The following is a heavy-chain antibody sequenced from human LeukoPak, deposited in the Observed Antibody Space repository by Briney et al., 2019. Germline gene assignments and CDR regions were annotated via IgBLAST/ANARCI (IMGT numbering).Heavy chain of an antibody. CDR2: FDPEDGET. Sequence: ASVKVYCKVSGYPLTELSMHWLRQTPCTGLEWMGGFDPEDGETIYAQKFQGRVTMNEDTSTDTAYMELSSLRSEDTAFFFQAEDGIRYFDWLSQDYWGQGTLVTVSS. V-gene: IGHV1-24*01. CDR1: GYPLTELS. J-gene: IGHJ4*02. CDR3: AEDGIRYFDWLSQDY. D-gene: IGHD3-9*01.